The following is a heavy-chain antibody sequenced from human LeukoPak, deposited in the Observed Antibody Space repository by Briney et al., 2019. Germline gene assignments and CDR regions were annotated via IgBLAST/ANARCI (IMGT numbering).Heavy chain of an antibody. V-gene: IGHV4-30-2*01. J-gene: IGHJ4*02. CDR1: GGSISSGGYS. D-gene: IGHD5-18*01. CDR2: IYHNGNT. Sequence: SQTLSLTCAVSGGSISSGGYSWSWIRQPPGKGLEWIGYIYHNGNTYYSPSLKSRVTVSVDRSKNQLSLKLSSVTAADTAMYYCASGGYSYGFDYWGQGTLVTVSS. CDR3: ASGGYSYGFDY.